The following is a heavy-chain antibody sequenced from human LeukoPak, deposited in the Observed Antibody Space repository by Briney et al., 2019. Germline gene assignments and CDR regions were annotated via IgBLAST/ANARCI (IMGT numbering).Heavy chain of an antibody. Sequence: EASVKVSCKASGYTFTGYYMHWVRQAPGQGLEWMGWINPNSGGTNYAQKFQGRVTMTRDTSISTAYMELRSLRSDDTAVYYCARDRYSEHSQRYYFDYWGQGTLVTVSS. D-gene: IGHD6-13*01. J-gene: IGHJ4*02. V-gene: IGHV1-2*02. CDR3: ARDRYSEHSQRYYFDY. CDR2: INPNSGGT. CDR1: GYTFTGYY.